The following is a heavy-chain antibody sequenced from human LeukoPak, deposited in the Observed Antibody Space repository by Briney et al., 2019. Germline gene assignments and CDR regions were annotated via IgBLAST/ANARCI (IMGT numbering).Heavy chain of an antibody. Sequence: GSLRLSCAASGFSFSSYTMNWVRQAPGKGLEWIGRIYSSGSANYNPSLKSRVTISVDTSKNQFSLSLSSVTAADTAVYYCARDSGSYQYLDYWGQGALVTVSS. D-gene: IGHD1-26*01. V-gene: IGHV4-59*08. CDR1: GFSFSSYT. J-gene: IGHJ4*02. CDR2: IYSSGSA. CDR3: ARDSGSYQYLDY.